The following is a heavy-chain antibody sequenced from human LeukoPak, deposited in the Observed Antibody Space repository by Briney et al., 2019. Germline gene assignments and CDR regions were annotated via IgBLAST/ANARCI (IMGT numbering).Heavy chain of an antibody. V-gene: IGHV4-39*07. J-gene: IGHJ4*02. CDR3: ARAAGRDTTSGLDIDY. D-gene: IGHD1-26*01. CDR1: GDSISGSSYY. Sequence: PSETLSLTCSVSGDSISGSSYYWGWIRQPPGKGLEWIGSIYYSGSTYYNPSLKSRVTISVDTSKNQFSLKLSSVTAADTAVYYCARAAGRDTTSGLDIDYWGQGTLVTVSS. CDR2: IYYSGST.